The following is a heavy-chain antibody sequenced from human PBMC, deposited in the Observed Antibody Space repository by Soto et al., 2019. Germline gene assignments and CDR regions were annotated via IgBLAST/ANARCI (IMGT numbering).Heavy chain of an antibody. V-gene: IGHV3-30*18. CDR1: GFTFSSYG. CDR3: AKDGPYGSGPHGASYYYFGMDV. J-gene: IGHJ6*02. Sequence: SGGSLRLSCAASGFTFSSYGMHWVRQAPGKGLEWVAVISYDGSNKYYADSVKGRFTISRDNSKNTLYLQMNSLRAEDTAVYYCAKDGPYGSGPHGASYYYFGMDVWGQGTTVTVSS. D-gene: IGHD3-10*01. CDR2: ISYDGSNK.